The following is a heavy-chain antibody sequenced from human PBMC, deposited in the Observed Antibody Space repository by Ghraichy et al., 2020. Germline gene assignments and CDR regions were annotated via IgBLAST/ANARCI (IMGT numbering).Heavy chain of an antibody. Sequence: GESLNISCAASGGRGDDYTMHWVRQAPGKGLEWVSLISWDGGSTYYADSVKGRFTISRDNSKNSLYLQMNSLRTEDTALYYCAKDSTVTTLDSGMDVWGQGTTVTVSS. V-gene: IGHV3-43*01. CDR2: ISWDGGST. CDR1: GGRGDDYT. CDR3: AKDSTVTTLDSGMDV. D-gene: IGHD4-11*01. J-gene: IGHJ6*02.